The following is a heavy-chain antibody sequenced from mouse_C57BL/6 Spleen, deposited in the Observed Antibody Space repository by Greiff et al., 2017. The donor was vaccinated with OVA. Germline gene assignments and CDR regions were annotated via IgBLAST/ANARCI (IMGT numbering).Heavy chain of an antibody. D-gene: IGHD2-1*01. CDR1: GYTFTSYW. CDR3: ARGDGNSVAY. J-gene: IGHJ3*01. CDR2: IDPSDSYT. Sequence: VQLQQPGAELVMPGASVKLSCKASGYTFTSYWMHWVKQRPGQGLEWIGEIDPSDSYTNYNQKFKGKSTLTVDKSSSTAYMQLSSLTSEDSAVYYCARGDGNSVAYWGQGTLVTVSA. V-gene: IGHV1-69*01.